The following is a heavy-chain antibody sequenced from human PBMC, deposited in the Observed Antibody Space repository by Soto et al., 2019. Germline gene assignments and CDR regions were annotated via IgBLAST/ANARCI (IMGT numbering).Heavy chain of an antibody. D-gene: IGHD3-3*01. CDR2: TYYSGST. Sequence: QVQLQESGPGLAKPSETLSLTCTVSGGSISTYYWSWIRPPPGKGLEWIGYTYYSGSTTYNPALKSPVTIAVDASKNQFSLKLSSVTAADTAVYYCARGGWRHIDYLCQGTLVTVSS. CDR1: GGSISTYY. V-gene: IGHV4-59*08. J-gene: IGHJ4*02. CDR3: ARGGWRHIDY.